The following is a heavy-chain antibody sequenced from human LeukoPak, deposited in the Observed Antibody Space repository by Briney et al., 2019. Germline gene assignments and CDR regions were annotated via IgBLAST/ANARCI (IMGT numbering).Heavy chain of an antibody. J-gene: IGHJ4*02. CDR3: AKASVVPAAMRVRAFDY. CDR2: IRYDGSNK. CDR1: GFTFSSYG. Sequence: PGGSLRLSCAASGFTFSSYGMHWVRQAPGKGLEWVAFIRYDGSNKYYADSVKGRFTISRDNSKNTLYLQMNSLRAEDTAVYYCAKASVVPAAMRVRAFDYWGQGTLVTVSS. D-gene: IGHD2-2*01. V-gene: IGHV3-30*02.